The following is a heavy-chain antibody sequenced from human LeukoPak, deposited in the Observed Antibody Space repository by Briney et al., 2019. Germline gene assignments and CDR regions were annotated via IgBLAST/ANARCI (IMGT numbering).Heavy chain of an antibody. J-gene: IGHJ4*02. CDR2: IYYSGST. CDR3: ARVGYYDFWSGYSHSPFDY. Sequence: SETLSLTCTVSGGSISSYYWRWIRQPPGKGLEWIGYIYYSGSTNYNPSLKSRVTISVDTSKNQFSLMLSSVTAADTAVYYCARVGYYDFWSGYSHSPFDYWGQGTLVTVSS. CDR1: GGSISSYY. V-gene: IGHV4-59*01. D-gene: IGHD3-3*01.